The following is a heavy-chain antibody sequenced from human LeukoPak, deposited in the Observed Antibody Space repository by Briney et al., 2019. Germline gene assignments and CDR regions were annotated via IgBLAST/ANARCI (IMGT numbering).Heavy chain of an antibody. D-gene: IGHD3-10*02. CDR1: GLTVSSNC. CDR2: ISSTSSTI. Sequence: PGGSLRLSCAASGLTVSSNCMSWVRQAPGKGLEWVSYISSTSSTIYYADSVKGRFTISRDNAKNSLYLQMNSLRAEDTAVYYCARDRYYVLDYWGQGILVTVSS. CDR3: ARDRYYVLDY. J-gene: IGHJ4*02. V-gene: IGHV3-48*01.